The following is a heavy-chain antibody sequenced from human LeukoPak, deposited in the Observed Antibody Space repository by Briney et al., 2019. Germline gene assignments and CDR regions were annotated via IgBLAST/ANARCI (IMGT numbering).Heavy chain of an antibody. V-gene: IGHV4-4*07. D-gene: IGHD3-10*01. CDR2: IYSSGTI. CDR1: GGSFSGYY. J-gene: IGHJ5*02. CDR3: TRDSGTTGEVKFDP. Sequence: SETLSLTCAVYGGSFSGYYWSWIRQPAGKGLEWIGRIYSSGTITYNPSLKSRVTMSVDTSKNQFSLRLSSVTAADTAVYYCTRDSGTTGEVKFDPWGQGSLATVSS.